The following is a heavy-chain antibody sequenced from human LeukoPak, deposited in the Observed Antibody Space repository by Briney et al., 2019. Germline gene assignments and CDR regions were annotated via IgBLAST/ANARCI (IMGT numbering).Heavy chain of an antibody. D-gene: IGHD5-24*01. CDR1: GYTFTSYY. V-gene: IGHV1-46*01. J-gene: IGHJ3*02. CDR2: INRSGGST. Sequence: ASVKASFKASGYTFTSYYMHWVRQAPGQGLEWMGIINRSGGSTTYAQKFQGRVTMTRDTSTSTVYMELSSLRSDDTAVYYCARERYRGDVYNSIFDIWGQGTMVTVSS. CDR3: ARERYRGDVYNSIFDI.